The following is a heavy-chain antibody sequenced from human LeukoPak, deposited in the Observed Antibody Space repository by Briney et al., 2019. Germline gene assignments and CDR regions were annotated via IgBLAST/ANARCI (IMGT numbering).Heavy chain of an antibody. J-gene: IGHJ5*02. CDR3: ARVHSGYWFDP. D-gene: IGHD2-15*01. CDR1: GATFSSYA. Sequence: SVKVSCKASGATFSSYAISWVRQAPGQGLEWMGRIIPILGIANYAQKFQGRVTITADKSTSTAYMELSSLRSEDTAVYYCARVHSGYWFDPWGQGTLVTVSS. CDR2: IIPILGIA. V-gene: IGHV1-69*04.